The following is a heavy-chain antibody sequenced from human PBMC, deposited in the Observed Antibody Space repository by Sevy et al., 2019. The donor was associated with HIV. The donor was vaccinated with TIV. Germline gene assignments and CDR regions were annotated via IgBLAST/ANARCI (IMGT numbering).Heavy chain of an antibody. V-gene: IGHV4-31*03. CDR2: IHYSGST. CDR3: ARGRSAVATYYTWSTVAGYYFDY. D-gene: IGHD6-19*01. J-gene: IGHJ4*02. Sequence: SDTLSLTCTVSGDSISSGANYWGWIRQHPVKGLEWIGYIHYSGSTYDNPSLKSRITMSVDTSKNQFSLKLRSVTAADTAVYYCARGRSAVATYYTWSTVAGYYFDYWGQGTLVTVSS. CDR1: GDSISSGANY.